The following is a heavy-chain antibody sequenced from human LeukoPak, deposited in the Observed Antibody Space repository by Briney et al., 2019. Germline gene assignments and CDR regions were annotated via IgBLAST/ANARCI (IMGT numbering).Heavy chain of an antibody. Sequence: AGGSLRLSCAASGFIFSTYGMHWVRQAPGKGLEWMAVISYNGASTYYADSVKGRFTISRDNSRNTLYVQMNSLRVEDTAVYYCARGGDQPYCGDDCYFDYWGQGTLVTVSS. J-gene: IGHJ4*02. CDR2: ISYNGAST. CDR3: ARGGDQPYCGDDCYFDY. CDR1: GFIFSTYG. D-gene: IGHD2-21*02. V-gene: IGHV3-30*03.